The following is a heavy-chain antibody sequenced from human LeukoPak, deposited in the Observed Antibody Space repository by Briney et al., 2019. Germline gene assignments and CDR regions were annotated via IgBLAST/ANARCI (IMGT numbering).Heavy chain of an antibody. V-gene: IGHV1-69*05. CDR1: GGTFSSYA. D-gene: IGHD2-15*01. CDR3: AREYCSGGSCYPWSY. Sequence: SVKVSCTASGGTFSSYAISWVRQAPGQGLEWMGGIIPIFGTANYAQKFQGRVTFTRDTSASTAYMELSSLRSEDTAVYYCAREYCSGGSCYPWSYWGQGTLVTVSS. J-gene: IGHJ4*02. CDR2: IIPIFGTA.